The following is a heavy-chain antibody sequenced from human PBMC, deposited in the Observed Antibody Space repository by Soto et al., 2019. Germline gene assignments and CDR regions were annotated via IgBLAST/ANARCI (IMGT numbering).Heavy chain of an antibody. J-gene: IGHJ4*02. Sequence: SLRLSCAASGFTFSTYAMAWVRQAPGKGLEWVSGLSGSDGSTYYADSVKGRFTIFRDNSKNTLYLQMNSLRADDTAVYYCAKDHNSAWPYYFDYWGQGTLVTVSS. CDR3: AKDHNSAWPYYFDY. D-gene: IGHD6-19*01. CDR1: GFTFSTYA. V-gene: IGHV3-23*01. CDR2: LSGSDGST.